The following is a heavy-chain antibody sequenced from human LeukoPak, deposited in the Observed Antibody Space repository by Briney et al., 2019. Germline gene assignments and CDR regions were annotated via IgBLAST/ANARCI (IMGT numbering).Heavy chain of an antibody. CDR1: GYTFTSYG. CDR3: ARDWGEYSSSSVWFDP. J-gene: IGHJ5*02. D-gene: IGHD6-6*01. V-gene: IGHV1-18*01. CDR2: ISAYNGNT. Sequence: ASVKVTCKASGYTFTSYGISWVRQAPGQGLEWMGWISAYNGNTSYAQKLQGRVTMTTDTSTSTAYMELRSLRSDDTAVYYCARDWGEYSSSSVWFDPWGQGTLVTVSS.